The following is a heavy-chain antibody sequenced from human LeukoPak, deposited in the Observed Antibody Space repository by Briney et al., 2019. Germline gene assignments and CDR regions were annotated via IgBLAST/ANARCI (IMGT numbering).Heavy chain of an antibody. CDR1: GYTFTSYG. J-gene: IGHJ4*02. V-gene: IGHV1-18*01. D-gene: IGHD3-22*01. CDR3: ARDWLYYYDSSGYPPFDY. CDR2: ISAYNGNT. Sequence: ASVKVSCKASGYTFTSYGISWVRQAPGQGLEWMGWISAYNGNTNYAQKLQGRVTMTTDTSTSTAYMELRSLRSGDTAVYYCARDWLYYYDSSGYPPFDYWGQGTLVTVSS.